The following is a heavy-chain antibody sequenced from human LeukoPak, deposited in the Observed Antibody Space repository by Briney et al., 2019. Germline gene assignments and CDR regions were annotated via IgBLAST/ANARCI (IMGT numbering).Heavy chain of an antibody. D-gene: IGHD2-15*01. V-gene: IGHV3-33*01. CDR2: IWYDGSNK. J-gene: IGHJ4*02. CDR3: ARGYEELLLGD. Sequence: GGSLRLSRAASGFTFSSYGMHWVRQAPGKGLEWVAVIWYDGSNKYYADSVKGRFTISRDNSKNTLYLQMNSLRAEDTAVYYCARGYEELLLGDWGQGTLVTVSS. CDR1: GFTFSSYG.